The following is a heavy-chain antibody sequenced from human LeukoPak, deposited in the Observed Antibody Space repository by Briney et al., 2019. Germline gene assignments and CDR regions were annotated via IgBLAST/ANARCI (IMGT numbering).Heavy chain of an antibody. D-gene: IGHD1-1*01. CDR3: VREYARDPGYPQH. J-gene: IGHJ1*01. CDR2: IYSAGST. V-gene: IGHV3-66*01. Sequence: GGSLRLSCAASEFTVSSNYMSWVRQAPGKGLEWVSVIYSAGSTYYADSVKGRFTSSRDNSKNTVYLQMNSLRVEDTAVYYCVREYARDPGYPQHWGQGTLVTVSS. CDR1: EFTVSSNY.